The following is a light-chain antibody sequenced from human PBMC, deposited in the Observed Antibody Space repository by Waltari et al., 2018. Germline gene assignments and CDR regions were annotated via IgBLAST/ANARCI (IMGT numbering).Light chain of an antibody. J-gene: IGKJ1*01. Sequence: EIVLTQSPGTLFLSPGEGATISCRASQSVSRTLAWYQQKPGQAPRILIYVSSSRATGIPDRFSGSGSGTDFSLTISRLEPDDSAVYFCQHYVSLPATFGQGTKVEIK. CDR1: QSVSRT. CDR2: VSS. CDR3: QHYVSLPAT. V-gene: IGKV3-20*01.